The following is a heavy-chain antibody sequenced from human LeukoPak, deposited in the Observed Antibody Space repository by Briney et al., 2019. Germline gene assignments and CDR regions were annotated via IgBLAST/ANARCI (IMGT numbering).Heavy chain of an antibody. J-gene: IGHJ6*03. CDR3: VVMGVYYYYMDV. CDR1: GGTFSSNT. CDR2: IIPILGIA. V-gene: IGHV1-69*02. Sequence: SVKVSCKASGGTFSSNTISWVRQAPGQGLEWMGRIIPILGIANYAQKFQGRVTITADKSTSTAYMELSSLRSEDTAVYYCVVMGVYYYYMDVWGKGTTVTVSS. D-gene: IGHD2-15*01.